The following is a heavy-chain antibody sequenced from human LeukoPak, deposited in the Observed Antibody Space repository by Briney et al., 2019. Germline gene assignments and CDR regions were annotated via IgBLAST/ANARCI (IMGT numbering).Heavy chain of an antibody. D-gene: IGHD7-27*01. V-gene: IGHV1-2*06. J-gene: IGHJ4*02. CDR1: GYTFTDYY. CDR2: INPNSGGT. Sequence: ASVKVSCKASGYTFTDYYIHWGRQAPGQGLEWMGRINPNSGGTNYAQKFQGRVTLTRDTSTSTAYMQLSSVGSDDTAVYYCARLTGDLVYWGRGTLVIVSS. CDR3: ARLTGDLVY.